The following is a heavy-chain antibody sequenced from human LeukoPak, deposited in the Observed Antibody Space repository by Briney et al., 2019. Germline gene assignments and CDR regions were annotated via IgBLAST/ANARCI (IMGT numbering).Heavy chain of an antibody. CDR2: INHSGST. D-gene: IGHD6-13*01. V-gene: IGHV4-34*01. CDR1: GGSFSGYY. CDR3: ARQQLPDGTYYFDY. Sequence: PSGTLSLTCAIYGGSFSGYYWSWIRQPPGKGLEWIGEINHSGSTNYNPSLKSRVTISLDTSKNQFSLKLTSVTAADTALYYCARQQLPDGTYYFDYWGQGTLVTVSS. J-gene: IGHJ4*02.